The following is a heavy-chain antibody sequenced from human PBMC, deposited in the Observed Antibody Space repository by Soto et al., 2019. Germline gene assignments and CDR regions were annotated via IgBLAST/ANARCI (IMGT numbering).Heavy chain of an antibody. Sequence: GGSLRLSCAASGLTLSRHAMTWACQAPGKGLEWVATLNPSGSNTHYADSVKGRFTISRDNSRNTVDLQMNNLRAEDTALYYCVSWVSAHFDYSGQGTLVTVSS. CDR2: LNPSGSNT. V-gene: IGHV3-23*01. D-gene: IGHD2-8*01. J-gene: IGHJ4*02. CDR1: GLTLSRHA. CDR3: VSWVSAHFDY.